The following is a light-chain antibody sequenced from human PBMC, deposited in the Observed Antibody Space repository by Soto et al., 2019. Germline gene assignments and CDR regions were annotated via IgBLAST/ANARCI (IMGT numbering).Light chain of an antibody. CDR2: AAS. J-gene: IGKJ4*01. CDR3: QQYYSYPPT. Sequence: AIRMTQSPSSLSASTGDRVTITCRASQGISSYLAWYQQKPGKAPKLLIYAASTLQTGVPSRFSVRGSGTDFTLTISCLQSEDFATYYCQQYYSYPPTFGGGTKVEIK. CDR1: QGISSY. V-gene: IGKV1-8*01.